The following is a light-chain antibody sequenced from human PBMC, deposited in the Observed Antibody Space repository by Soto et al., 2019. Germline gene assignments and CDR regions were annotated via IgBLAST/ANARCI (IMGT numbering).Light chain of an antibody. CDR2: EVS. J-gene: IGLJ3*02. V-gene: IGLV2-14*01. CDR1: SSDIGVYNY. Sequence: QSVLTQPASVSGSPGQSITISCTGTSSDIGVYNYVSWYQQHPGKAPKLVICEVSNRPSGVSDRLSGSKSGNTASLTISGLQAEDEADYYCSSYTSSSTWVFGGGTKLTVL. CDR3: SSYTSSSTWV.